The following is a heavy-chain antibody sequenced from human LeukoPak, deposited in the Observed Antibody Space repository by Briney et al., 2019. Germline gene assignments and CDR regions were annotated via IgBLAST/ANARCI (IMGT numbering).Heavy chain of an antibody. D-gene: IGHD6-19*01. CDR1: GVSISTYY. CDR3: ARAAGRYSSGWYYFDY. J-gene: IGHJ4*02. CDR2: IYSSGST. Sequence: SETLSLTCTVSGVSISTYYWSWIRQPAGKGLEWIGRIYSSGSTNYNPSLKSRVTMSVDTSKNQFSLKLNSVTAADTAVYYCARAAGRYSSGWYYFDYWGQRTLVTVSS. V-gene: IGHV4-4*07.